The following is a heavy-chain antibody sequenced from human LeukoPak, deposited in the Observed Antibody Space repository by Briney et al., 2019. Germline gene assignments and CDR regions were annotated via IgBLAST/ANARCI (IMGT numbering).Heavy chain of an antibody. CDR1: GFTFISDS. Sequence: GGSLRLSRAASGFTFISDSMNWVRQAPGKGLDWVSSISSSSSYIYYADSVKGRFTVSRDNAKNSLYLQMNSLRAEDTAVYYCARGTTGSFDYWGQGTLVTVSS. J-gene: IGHJ4*02. CDR2: ISSSSSYI. CDR3: ARGTTGSFDY. D-gene: IGHD4-17*01. V-gene: IGHV3-21*01.